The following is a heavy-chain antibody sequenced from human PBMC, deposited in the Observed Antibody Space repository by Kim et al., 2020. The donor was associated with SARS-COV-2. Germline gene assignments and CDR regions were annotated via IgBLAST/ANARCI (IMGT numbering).Heavy chain of an antibody. Sequence: SETLSLTCTVSGGSISSYYWSWIRQPPGKGLEWIGYIYYSGSTNYNPSLKSRVTISVDTSKNQFSLKLSSVTAADTAVYYCARSLAVAEYYFDYWGQGTLVTVSP. CDR2: IYYSGST. CDR3: ARSLAVAEYYFDY. J-gene: IGHJ4*02. CDR1: GGSISSYY. V-gene: IGHV4-59*13. D-gene: IGHD6-19*01.